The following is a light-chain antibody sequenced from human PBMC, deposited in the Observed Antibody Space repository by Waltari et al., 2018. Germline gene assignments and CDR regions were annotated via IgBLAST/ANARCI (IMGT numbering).Light chain of an antibody. CDR2: GAS. V-gene: IGKV3-11*01. Sequence: DTVLPQSPDTLSLSQGERATLSCRASQSVSNYLAWYQQKPGQAPRLLIHGASNRATGIPARFSGSGSGTDFTLTISSLEPEDFAVYYCQQRSNWPLTFGGGTKVEIK. J-gene: IGKJ4*01. CDR1: QSVSNY. CDR3: QQRSNWPLT.